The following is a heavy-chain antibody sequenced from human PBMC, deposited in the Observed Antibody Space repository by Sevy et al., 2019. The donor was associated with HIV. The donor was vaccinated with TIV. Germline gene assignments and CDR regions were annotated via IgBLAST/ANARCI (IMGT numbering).Heavy chain of an antibody. CDR2: TYYRSQWYN. Sequence: SQTPSLTCAISGDSVSSNSAAWNWIRQSPSRGLEWLGRTYYRSQWYNDYALSLKSRTTITPDTSKNQFSLQLNSVTPEDTAVYYCARGEPAGGDYFYGMDVWGQGTTVTVSS. V-gene: IGHV6-1*01. CDR1: GDSVSSNSAA. J-gene: IGHJ6*02. D-gene: IGHD1-26*01. CDR3: ARGEPAGGDYFYGMDV.